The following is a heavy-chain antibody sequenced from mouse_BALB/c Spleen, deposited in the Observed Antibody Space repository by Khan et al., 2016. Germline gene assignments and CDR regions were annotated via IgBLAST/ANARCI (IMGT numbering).Heavy chain of an antibody. D-gene: IGHD2-3*01. CDR1: GFSLTDYG. CDR2: IWGGGST. J-gene: IGHJ4*01. V-gene: IGHV2-6-5*01. Sequence: QVQLKQSGPGLVAPSQSLSITCTVSGFSLTDYGVSWIRQPPGKGLEWLGVIWGGGSTYYNSALNSRLSISKDNSKSQVFLKMNSLQTDDTAMYYCAKSPVYDLYAMDYWGQGTSVTVSS. CDR3: AKSPVYDLYAMDY.